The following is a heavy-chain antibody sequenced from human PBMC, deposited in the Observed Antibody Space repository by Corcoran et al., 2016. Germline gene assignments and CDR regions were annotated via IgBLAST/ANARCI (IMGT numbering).Heavy chain of an antibody. CDR2: INPSGGST. D-gene: IGHD6-19*01. V-gene: IGHV1-46*01. Sequence: QVQLVQSGAEVKKPGASVKVSCKASGYTFTSYYMHWVRQAPGQGLEWMGIINPSGGSTSYAQKFQGRVTMTRDTSTSTVYMELSSLRSEDTAVYYCARRGSSGWSSRDFDYWGQGTLVTVSS. CDR1: GYTFTSYY. J-gene: IGHJ4*02. CDR3: ARRGSSGWSSRDFDY.